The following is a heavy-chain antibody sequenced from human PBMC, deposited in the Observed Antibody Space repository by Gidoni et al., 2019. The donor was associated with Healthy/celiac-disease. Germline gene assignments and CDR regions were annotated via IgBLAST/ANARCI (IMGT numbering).Heavy chain of an antibody. J-gene: IGHJ4*02. Sequence: QVQLVESGGGVVQPGRSLRLSCAASGFTFSSYAMHWVRQAPGKGLEWVAVISYDGSNKYYADSVKGRFTISRDNSKNTLYLQMNSLRAEDTAVYYCAGECIAAAGIRYWGQGTLVTVSS. CDR1: GFTFSSYA. D-gene: IGHD6-13*01. CDR3: AGECIAAAGIRY. V-gene: IGHV3-30-3*01. CDR2: ISYDGSNK.